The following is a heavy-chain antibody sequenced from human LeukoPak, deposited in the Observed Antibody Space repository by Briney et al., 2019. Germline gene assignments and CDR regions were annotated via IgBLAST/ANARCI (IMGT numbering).Heavy chain of an antibody. J-gene: IGHJ5*02. Sequence: ASVKVSCKASGYTFTGYYMHWVRQAPGQGLEWMGWINPNSGGANYAQKFQGRVTMTRDTSISTAYMDLSRLRSDDTAVYYCARGMGVLVPAATWFDPWGQGTLVTVSS. CDR2: INPNSGGA. V-gene: IGHV1-2*02. D-gene: IGHD2-2*01. CDR1: GYTFTGYY. CDR3: ARGMGVLVPAATWFDP.